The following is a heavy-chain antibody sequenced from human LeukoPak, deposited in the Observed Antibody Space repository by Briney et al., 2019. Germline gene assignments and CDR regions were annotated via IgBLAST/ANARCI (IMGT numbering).Heavy chain of an antibody. CDR3: ARSKYDSSGYPEYYFDY. CDR2: INHSGST. CDR1: GGSFRGYY. J-gene: IGHJ4*02. Sequence: SETLSLTCAVYGGSFRGYYWSWIRQPPGKGLEWLGEINHSGSTNYNPSLTSRVTISADTSRNQFSLKLSSVTAADTAVYFCARSKYDSSGYPEYYFDYWGQGTLVTVSS. V-gene: IGHV4-34*01. D-gene: IGHD3-22*01.